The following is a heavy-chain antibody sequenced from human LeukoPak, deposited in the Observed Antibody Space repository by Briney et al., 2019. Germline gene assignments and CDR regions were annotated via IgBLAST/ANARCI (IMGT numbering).Heavy chain of an antibody. Sequence: GGSLRLSCAASGFTFDDYGMSWVRQAPGKGLEWVSGINWNGGSTGYADSVKGRFSTSRDNAKNSLYLQVSSLRAEDTAWYYCARGQNYYGSGSQTFDIGGQGTMVTVSS. V-gene: IGHV3-20*04. D-gene: IGHD3-10*01. CDR2: INWNGGST. CDR3: ARGQNYYGSGSQTFDI. CDR1: GFTFDDYG. J-gene: IGHJ3*02.